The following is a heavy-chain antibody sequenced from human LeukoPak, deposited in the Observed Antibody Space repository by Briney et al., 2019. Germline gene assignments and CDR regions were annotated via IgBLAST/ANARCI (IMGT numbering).Heavy chain of an antibody. V-gene: IGHV1-46*01. CDR2: INPSGGST. J-gene: IGHJ6*02. D-gene: IGHD2/OR15-2a*01. CDR1: GYTFTSYY. Sequence: ASVKVSCKASGYTFTSYYMHWVRQAPGQGLEWMGIINPSGGSTSYAQKFQGRVTMTRDTSTSTVYMELSSLRSEDTAVYYCARDYAPIVTPHYGMDVWGQGTTVTVSS. CDR3: ARDYAPIVTPHYGMDV.